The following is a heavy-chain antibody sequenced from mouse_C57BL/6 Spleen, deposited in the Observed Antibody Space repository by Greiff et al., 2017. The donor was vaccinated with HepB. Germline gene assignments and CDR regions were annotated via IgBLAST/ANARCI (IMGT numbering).Heavy chain of an antibody. CDR2: ISSGGSYT. D-gene: IGHD2-4*01. CDR1: GFTFSSYG. V-gene: IGHV5-6*01. CDR3: ASNYEGWYFDV. Sequence: EVQLVESGGDLVKPGGSLKLSCAASGFTFSSYGMSWVRQTPDKRLEWVATISSGGSYTYYPDSVKGRFTISRDNAKNTLYLQMSSLKSEDTAMYYCASNYEGWYFDVWGTGTTVTVSS. J-gene: IGHJ1*03.